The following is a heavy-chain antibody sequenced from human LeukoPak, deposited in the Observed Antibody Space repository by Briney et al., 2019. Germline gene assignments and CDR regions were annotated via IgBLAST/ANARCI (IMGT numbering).Heavy chain of an antibody. D-gene: IGHD3-10*01. V-gene: IGHV4-34*01. CDR2: INHSGST. Sequence: SETLSLTCAVYGESFIYNYWTWIRQPPGKGLEWIGEINHSGSTNYNPSLKSRVTMSVDRAKNQFSLKLSSVTAADTAVYYCARGGGYGSGAIYWGQGTLVTVSS. CDR3: ARGGGYGSGAIY. J-gene: IGHJ4*02. CDR1: GESFIYNY.